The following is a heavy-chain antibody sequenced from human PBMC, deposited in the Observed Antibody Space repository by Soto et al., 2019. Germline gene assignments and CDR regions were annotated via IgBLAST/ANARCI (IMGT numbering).Heavy chain of an antibody. Sequence: SETLSLTCTVSGGSISSYYWSWIRQPPGKELEWIGYIYYSGSTNYNPSLKSRVTISVDTSKNQFSLKLSSVTAADTAVYYCARVSDYYGSGSYSFYYYYYMDVWGKGTTVTLSS. CDR3: ARVSDYYGSGSYSFYYYYYMDV. CDR1: GGSISSYY. V-gene: IGHV4-59*01. J-gene: IGHJ6*03. CDR2: IYYSGST. D-gene: IGHD3-10*01.